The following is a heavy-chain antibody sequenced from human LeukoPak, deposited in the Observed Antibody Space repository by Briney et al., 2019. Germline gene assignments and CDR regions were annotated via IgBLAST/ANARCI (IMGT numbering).Heavy chain of an antibody. CDR2: FSRDGINT. Sequence: GGSLRLSCAASGFIFSSSAMHWVRQAPGKWLESLAVFSRDGINTYYTDSVKGRFTISRDNSKNIFYLQMNTMRIEDTAIYYCATGKLDASGFDFMLPFWGQGTLVSVSS. CDR3: ATGKLDASGFDFMLPF. J-gene: IGHJ4*02. V-gene: IGHV3-30*10. D-gene: IGHD5-12*01. CDR1: GFIFSSSA.